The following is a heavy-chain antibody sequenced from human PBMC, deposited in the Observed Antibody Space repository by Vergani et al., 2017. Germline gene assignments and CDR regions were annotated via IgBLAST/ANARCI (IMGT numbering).Heavy chain of an antibody. Sequence: QVQLVQSGAEVKKPGSSVKVSCKASGGTFSSYTISWVRQAPGQGLEWMGRIIPILGIANYAQKFQGRVTITADKTTSTACMGLSSLRSADTAVYYCAGDRKGVTMARGVIPFDYWGQGTLVTVSS. D-gene: IGHD3-10*01. CDR2: IIPILGIA. J-gene: IGHJ4*02. CDR3: AGDRKGVTMARGVIPFDY. CDR1: GGTFSSYT. V-gene: IGHV1-69*08.